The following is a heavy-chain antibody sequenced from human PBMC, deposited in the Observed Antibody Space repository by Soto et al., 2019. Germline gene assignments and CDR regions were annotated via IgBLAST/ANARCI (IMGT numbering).Heavy chain of an antibody. CDR1: GYIFTSYG. CDR2: ISSYNGNT. CDR3: ARGPRYCSTSICFSGVTWFDP. V-gene: IGHV1-18*01. J-gene: IGHJ5*02. Sequence: EASVKVSCKASGYIFTSYGISWVRQAPGQGLEWMGWISSYNGNTNYAQKVQGRVTMTTDTSATTTYMELRSLRSDDTAVYYCARGPRYCSTSICFSGVTWFDPWGQGTLVTVSS. D-gene: IGHD2-2*01.